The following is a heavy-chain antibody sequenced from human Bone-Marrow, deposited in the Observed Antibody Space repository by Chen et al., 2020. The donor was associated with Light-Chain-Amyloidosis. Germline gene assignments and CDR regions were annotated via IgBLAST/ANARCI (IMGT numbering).Heavy chain of an antibody. V-gene: IGHV3-43*02. J-gene: IGHJ4*02. CDR1: GFAFEDYA. CDR3: TRVPSYRSGWSR. CDR2: ISGDAAST. Sequence: EVKLVGSGGGGVQPGGPLGLPCEAPGFAFEDYAMHWVRQAPGKGLEWVSLISGDAASTDYADSVRGRFTISRDNSKNSLYLQMNSLRTDDTALYYCTRVPSYRSGWSRWGQGTLVTVSS. D-gene: IGHD6-19*01.